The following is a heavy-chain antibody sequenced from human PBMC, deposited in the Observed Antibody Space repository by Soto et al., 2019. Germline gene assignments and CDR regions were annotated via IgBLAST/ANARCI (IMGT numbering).Heavy chain of an antibody. V-gene: IGHV1-69*12. CDR3: ARERVAMGGLY. J-gene: IGHJ4*02. D-gene: IGHD2-21*01. CDR2: IIPIFGTA. CDR1: GGTFSSYA. Sequence: QVQLVQSGAEVKKPGSSVKVSCKASGGTFSSYAISWVRQAPGQGLEWMGGIIPIFGTANYAQKFQGRVTITADESTSTADLELSSLRSEDTAVYYCARERVAMGGLYWGQGTLVTVSS.